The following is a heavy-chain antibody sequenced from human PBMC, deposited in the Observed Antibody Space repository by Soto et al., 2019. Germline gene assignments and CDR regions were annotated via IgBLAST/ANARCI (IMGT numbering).Heavy chain of an antibody. J-gene: IGHJ4*02. V-gene: IGHV3-30*18. D-gene: IGHD6-19*01. CDR3: AKDHFDVALAGTTDDY. CDR2: ISYDGSNK. CDR1: GFTFSSYG. Sequence: QVQLVESGGGVVQPGRSLRLSCAASGFTFSSYGMHWVRQAPGKGLEWVAVISYDGSNKYYADSVKGRFTISRDNSKNTRYLQMNSLRAEDTAVYYCAKDHFDVALAGTTDDYWGQGTLVTVSS.